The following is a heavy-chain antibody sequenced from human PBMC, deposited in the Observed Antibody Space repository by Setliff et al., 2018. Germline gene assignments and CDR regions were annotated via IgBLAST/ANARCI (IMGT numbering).Heavy chain of an antibody. V-gene: IGHV4-59*11. J-gene: IGHJ1*01. D-gene: IGHD1-1*01. CDR2: ISRSGNT. CDR3: VREGYSEYFQD. CDR1: GDPSSGHH. Sequence: SETLSLTCTVSGDPSSGHHWSWIRQPPGKGLEWIGYISRSGNTKYNPSLKSRVAISIDTSKKQFSLEVSSVTAADTAVYYCVREGYSEYFQDWGRGTLVTVSS.